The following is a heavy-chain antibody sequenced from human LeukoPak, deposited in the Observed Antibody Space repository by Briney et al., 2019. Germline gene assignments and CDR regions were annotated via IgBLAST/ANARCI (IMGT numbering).Heavy chain of an antibody. D-gene: IGHD2-2*01. Sequence: PSQTLSLTCTVSGGSMSSGGYYGSWIRQHPGKGLESIGYIYYSGNTYYNPSLKSRVTMSVDTSTNQFSLKLRSVTAGTAVYYCARGSNPWGHCPTTSCSWFDPWGQGTLVTVSS. J-gene: IGHJ5*02. CDR3: ARGSNPWGHCPTTSCSWFDP. CDR1: GGSMSSGGYY. CDR2: IYYSGNT. V-gene: IGHV4-31*03.